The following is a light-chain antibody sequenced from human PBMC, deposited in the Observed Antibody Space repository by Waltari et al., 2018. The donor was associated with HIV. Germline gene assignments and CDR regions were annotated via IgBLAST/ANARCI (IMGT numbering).Light chain of an antibody. J-gene: IGKJ4*01. V-gene: IGKV1-39*01. CDR2: AAS. CDR1: QSIGSY. Sequence: DIQMTQSPSSLSASVGDRVTVTCRASQSIGSYLNWCQQKPGKAPKLLIYAASILQTAVPSRFSGSGSGTDFTLTISSLQPEDFATYFCQQSYSAPLTFGGGTKVGIK. CDR3: QQSYSAPLT.